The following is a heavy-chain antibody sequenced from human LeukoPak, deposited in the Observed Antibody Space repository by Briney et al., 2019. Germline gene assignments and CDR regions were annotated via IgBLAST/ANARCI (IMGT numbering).Heavy chain of an antibody. Sequence: SETLTLTCTVSGGSISSYYRSWIRQPPGKGLEWIGYIYYSGSTNYNPSLKSRVTISVDTSKNQFSLKLSSVTAADTAVYYCARDWVEYYYDSSGYHYYYYGMDVWGQGTTVTVSS. CDR1: GGSISSYY. D-gene: IGHD3-22*01. CDR2: IYYSGST. J-gene: IGHJ6*02. V-gene: IGHV4-59*01. CDR3: ARDWVEYYYDSSGYHYYYYGMDV.